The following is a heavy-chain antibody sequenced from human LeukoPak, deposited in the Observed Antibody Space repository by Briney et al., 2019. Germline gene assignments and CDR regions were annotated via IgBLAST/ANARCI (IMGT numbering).Heavy chain of an antibody. J-gene: IGHJ4*02. CDR1: GGTFSSYA. CDR2: IIPIFGTA. CDR3: AGMVAPGFDY. Sequence: GASVKVSCKASGGTFSSYAISWVRQAPGQGLEWMGGIIPIFGTANHAQKFQGRVTITADESTSTAYMELSSLRSEDTAVYYCAGMVAPGFDYWGQGTLATVSS. D-gene: IGHD1-26*01. V-gene: IGHV1-69*01.